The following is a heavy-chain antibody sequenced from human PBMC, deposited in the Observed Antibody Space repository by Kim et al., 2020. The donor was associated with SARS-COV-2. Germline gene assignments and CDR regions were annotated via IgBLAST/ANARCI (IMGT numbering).Heavy chain of an antibody. CDR2: IDYSGST. Sequence: SETLSLTCTVSGGSINGYNCSWIRQPPGKGLEWIGYIDYSGSTNYNPSLKSRVTISVDTPKNQMSLKLNSVTTADTAVYYCARGRTVTRDFDYWGQGILVTVSS. CDR1: GGSINGYN. V-gene: IGHV4-59*01. CDR3: ARGRTVTRDFDY. D-gene: IGHD4-17*01. J-gene: IGHJ4*02.